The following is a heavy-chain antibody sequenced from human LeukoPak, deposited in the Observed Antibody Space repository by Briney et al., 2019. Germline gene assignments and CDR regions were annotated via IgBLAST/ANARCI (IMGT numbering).Heavy chain of an antibody. V-gene: IGHV3-48*03. Sequence: GGSLRLSCAASGFTFSSYEMNWVRQAPGKGLEWVSYISGSGRNIYYADSVKGRFTISRDNAKNSLYLQMNSLRAEDTAVYYCARGYSYGFWYFDLWGRGTLVTVSS. D-gene: IGHD5-18*01. CDR1: GFTFSSYE. CDR3: ARGYSYGFWYFDL. J-gene: IGHJ2*01. CDR2: ISGSGRNI.